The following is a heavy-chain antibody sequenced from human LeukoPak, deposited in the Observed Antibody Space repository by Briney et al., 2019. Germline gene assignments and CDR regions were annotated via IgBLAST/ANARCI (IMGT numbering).Heavy chain of an antibody. CDR1: GFTFSSYG. D-gene: IGHD1-26*01. CDR2: IRYDGSNK. J-gene: IGHJ4*02. Sequence: GGSLRLSCAASGFTFSSYGMHWVRQAPGKGLEWVAFIRYDGSNKYYADSVKGRFTISRDNSKNTLYLQMNSLRAEDTAVYYCAKGGPRGSYSQVLDYWGQGTLVTVSS. CDR3: AKGGPRGSYSQVLDY. V-gene: IGHV3-30*02.